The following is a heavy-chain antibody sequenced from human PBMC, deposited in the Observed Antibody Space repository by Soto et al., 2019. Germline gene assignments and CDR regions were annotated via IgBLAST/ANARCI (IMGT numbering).Heavy chain of an antibody. CDR1: GFTFSNAW. CDR2: IKSKTDGGTT. V-gene: IGHV3-15*01. D-gene: IGHD3-10*01. Sequence: PGGSLRLSCAASGFTFSNAWMSWVRQAPGKGLEWVGRIKSKTDGGTTDYAAPVKGRFTIARDDSKNTLYLQMNSQKTEDTAVYYCTTEEVTMVRGVSDYGMDVWGQGTTVTVSS. J-gene: IGHJ6*02. CDR3: TTEEVTMVRGVSDYGMDV.